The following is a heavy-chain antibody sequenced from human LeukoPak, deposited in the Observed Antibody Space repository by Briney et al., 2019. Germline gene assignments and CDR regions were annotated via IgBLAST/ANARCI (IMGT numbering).Heavy chain of an antibody. CDR1: GDSVSSNSAA. V-gene: IGHV6-1*01. CDR2: TYYRSKWYN. D-gene: IGHD1-1*01. Sequence: SHTLSLTCAISGDSVSSNSAAWNWVRQSPSRGLEWLGRTYYRSKWYNDHAVSVKSRITIDPDTSKNQFSLQLNSVTPEDTAVYFCARGGVGTTVSNFAYWGQGTLVTVSS. CDR3: ARGGVGTTVSNFAY. J-gene: IGHJ4*02.